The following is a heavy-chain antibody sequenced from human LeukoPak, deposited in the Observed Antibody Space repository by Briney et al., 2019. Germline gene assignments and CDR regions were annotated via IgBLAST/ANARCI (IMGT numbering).Heavy chain of an antibody. V-gene: IGHV3-48*03. CDR2: ISSSGSTI. Sequence: GGSLRLSCAASGFTFSSYEMNWVRQAPGKGLEWVPYISSSGSTIYYADSVKGRFTISRDNAKNSLYLQMNSLRAEDTAVYYCARAPQYKYYYGSGSGFDYWGQGTLVTVSS. CDR3: ARAPQYKYYYGSGSGFDY. J-gene: IGHJ4*02. D-gene: IGHD3-10*01. CDR1: GFTFSSYE.